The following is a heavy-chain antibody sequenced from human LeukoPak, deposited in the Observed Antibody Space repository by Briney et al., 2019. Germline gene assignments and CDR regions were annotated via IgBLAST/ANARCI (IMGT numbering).Heavy chain of an antibody. CDR2: INAGNGNT. J-gene: IGHJ4*02. CDR3: ARVGRFQVQELFGY. CDR1: GYTFTSYA. Sequence: GASVKVSCKASGYTFTSYAMHWVRQAPGQRLEWMGWINAGNGNTKYSQKFQGRVTITRDTSASTAYMELSSLRSEDTAVYYCARVGRFQVQELFGYWGQGTLVTVSS. D-gene: IGHD1-26*01. V-gene: IGHV1-3*01.